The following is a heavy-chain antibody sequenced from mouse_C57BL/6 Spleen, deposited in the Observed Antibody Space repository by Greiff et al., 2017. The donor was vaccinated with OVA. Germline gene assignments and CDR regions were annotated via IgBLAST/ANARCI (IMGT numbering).Heavy chain of an antibody. CDR3: AGYGYGSHFDY. J-gene: IGHJ2*01. CDR1: GYAFTNYL. D-gene: IGHD1-1*01. V-gene: IGHV1-54*01. Sequence: QVQLQQSGAELVRPGTSVKVSCKASGYAFTNYLIEWVKQRPGKGLEWIGVINPGSGGTNYNEKFKGKATLTADKSSSTAYMQLSSLASEDSAVYFCAGYGYGSHFDYWGQGTTLTVSS. CDR2: INPGSGGT.